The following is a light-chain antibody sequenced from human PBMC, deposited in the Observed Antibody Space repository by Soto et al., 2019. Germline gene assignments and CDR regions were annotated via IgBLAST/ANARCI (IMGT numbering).Light chain of an antibody. Sequence: EIVMTQSPAALSVSLGERVSLTCRASQAVSSYLAWYQQKPGQAPRLLISDASTRATDIPDRFSGSGSGTVFPLTISSLQSSDLAVYYCLQYSTWPPLYTFGQGTKLEIK. CDR2: DAS. CDR1: QAVSSY. CDR3: LQYSTWPPLYT. V-gene: IGKV3-15*01. J-gene: IGKJ2*01.